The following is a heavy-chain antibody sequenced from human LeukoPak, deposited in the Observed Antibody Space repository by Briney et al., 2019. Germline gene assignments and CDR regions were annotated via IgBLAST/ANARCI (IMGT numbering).Heavy chain of an antibody. V-gene: IGHV3-30-3*01. CDR3: AKDPVVPAAPDY. CDR2: ISYDGSNK. Sequence: GGSLRLSCAASGFTFSSYAMHWVRQAPGKGLEWVAVISYDGSNKYYADSVKGRFTISRDNSKNTLYLQMNSLRAEDTAVYYCAKDPVVPAAPDYWGQGTLVTVSS. J-gene: IGHJ4*02. CDR1: GFTFSSYA. D-gene: IGHD2-2*01.